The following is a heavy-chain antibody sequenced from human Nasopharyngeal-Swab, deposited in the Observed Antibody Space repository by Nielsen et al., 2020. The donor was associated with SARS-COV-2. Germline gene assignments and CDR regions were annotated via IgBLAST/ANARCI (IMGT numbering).Heavy chain of an antibody. CDR1: GFTFSSYA. V-gene: IGHV3-64*01. CDR2: ISSNGGST. CDR3: ARGMVYAVY. Sequence: GESLKISCAASGFTFSSYAMHLVRQAPGKGLEYVSAISSNGGSTYYANSVKGRFTISRDNSKNTLYLQMGSLRAEDMAVYYCARGMVYAVYWGQGTLVTVSS. D-gene: IGHD2-8*01. J-gene: IGHJ4*02.